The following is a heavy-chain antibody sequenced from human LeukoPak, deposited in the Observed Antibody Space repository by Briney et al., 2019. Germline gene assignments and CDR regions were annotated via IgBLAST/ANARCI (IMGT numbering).Heavy chain of an antibody. J-gene: IGHJ5*02. Sequence: GRSLRLSCAASGFTFSSYAMHWVRQAPGKGLEWVAVISYDGSNKYYADSVKGRFTISRDNSKNTLYLQMNSLRAEDTAVYYCARAVAGTANWFDPWGQGTLVTVSS. V-gene: IGHV3-30-3*01. D-gene: IGHD6-19*01. CDR3: ARAVAGTANWFDP. CDR2: ISYDGSNK. CDR1: GFTFSSYA.